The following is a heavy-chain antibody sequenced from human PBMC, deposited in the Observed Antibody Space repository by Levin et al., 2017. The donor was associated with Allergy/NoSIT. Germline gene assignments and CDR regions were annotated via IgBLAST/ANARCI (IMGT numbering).Heavy chain of an antibody. CDR3: ARGGGSYPDFDT. Sequence: PSETLSLTCAVSGDSVSSYSAAWLWVRQSPSRGLEWLGKTYYRSKWYSDYGSSVKGRIIINSDTSRNQFSLQLNSVTPEDTAVYYCARGGGSYPDFDTWGQGILVTVSS. J-gene: IGHJ4*02. CDR2: TYYRSKWYS. V-gene: IGHV6-1*01. D-gene: IGHD1-26*01. CDR1: GDSVSSYSAA.